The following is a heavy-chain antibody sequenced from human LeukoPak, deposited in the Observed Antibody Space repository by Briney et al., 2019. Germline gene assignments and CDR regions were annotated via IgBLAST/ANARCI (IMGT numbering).Heavy chain of an antibody. V-gene: IGHV3-15*01. D-gene: IGHD1-1*01. Sequence: PGGSLRLSCAASGFTFSNAWMSWVRQAPGKGLEWVGRIKSKTDGATTDYAAPVKGRFTISRDDSKNTLYLQMNSLKTEDTAVYYCTTEQRGNDAFDIWGQGTMVTVSS. J-gene: IGHJ3*02. CDR3: TTEQRGNDAFDI. CDR2: IKSKTDGATT. CDR1: GFTFSNAW.